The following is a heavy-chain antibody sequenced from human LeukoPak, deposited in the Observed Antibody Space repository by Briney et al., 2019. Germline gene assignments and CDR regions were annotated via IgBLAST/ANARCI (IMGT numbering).Heavy chain of an antibody. CDR3: TSTYYDLWSIY. CDR2: IRTSTDGWSA. J-gene: IGHJ4*02. CDR1: GFTFADDW. Sequence: GGSLRLSCTASGFTFADDWMSWVRQAPGRGLEWVGRIRTSTDGWSADYAAPVKGRFTISRDDSKNTLYLHMTSLKTEDTAVYYCTSTYYDLWSIYWGQGTLVTVSS. D-gene: IGHD3-3*01. V-gene: IGHV3-15*01.